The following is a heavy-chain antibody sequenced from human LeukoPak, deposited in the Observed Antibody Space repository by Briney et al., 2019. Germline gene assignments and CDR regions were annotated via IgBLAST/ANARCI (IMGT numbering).Heavy chain of an antibody. Sequence: GGSLRLSCAASGFTFSSYAMSWVRQAPGKGLEWVSAISGSGGSTYYADSVKGRFTISRDNAKNSLYLQMNSLRVEDTGIYYCARDRAAKARIGGMDVWGQGTTVIVSS. J-gene: IGHJ6*02. D-gene: IGHD5-24*01. CDR1: GFTFSSYA. V-gene: IGHV3-23*01. CDR2: ISGSGGST. CDR3: ARDRAAKARIGGMDV.